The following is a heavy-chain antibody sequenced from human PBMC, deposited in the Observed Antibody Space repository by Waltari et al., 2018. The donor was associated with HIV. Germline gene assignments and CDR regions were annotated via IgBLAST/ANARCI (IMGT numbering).Heavy chain of an antibody. CDR3: ARGPEEAVADYYGMDV. V-gene: IGHV3-30*01. D-gene: IGHD6-19*01. J-gene: IGHJ6*02. CDR2: ISYDGSNK. Sequence: EWVAVISYDGSNKYYADSVKGRFTISRDNSKNTLYLQMNSLRAEDTAVYYCARGPEEAVADYYGMDVWGQGTTVTVSS.